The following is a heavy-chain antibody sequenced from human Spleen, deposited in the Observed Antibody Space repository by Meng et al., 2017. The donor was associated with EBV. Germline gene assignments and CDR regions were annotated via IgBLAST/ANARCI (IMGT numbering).Heavy chain of an antibody. CDR2: ISPSAGIT. D-gene: IGHD2-15*01. V-gene: IGHV1-46*01. J-gene: IGHJ5*02. Sequence: VQLVQSWAEVKMPGASVKISCKASGYNFRNYYIHWLRQAPGQGLEWMGIISPSAGITTYAETFRDRVTMTRATPTTSVYMELNSLTSKDTAVYYCARESLVVVADGPPTAWGQGTLVTVSS. CDR1: GYNFRNYY. CDR3: ARESLVVVADGPPTA.